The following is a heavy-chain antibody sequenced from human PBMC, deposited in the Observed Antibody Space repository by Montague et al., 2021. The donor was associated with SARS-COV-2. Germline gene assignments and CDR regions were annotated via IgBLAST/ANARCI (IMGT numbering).Heavy chain of an antibody. V-gene: IGHV1-24*01. CDR1: GYTLTELS. CDR3: ATEGSSGWPDYYYYGMDV. CDR2: FDPEDGET. J-gene: IGHJ6*02. Sequence: SVKVSCKVSGYTLTELSMHWVRQAPGKGLEWMGGFDPEDGETIYAQKFQGRVTMTEDTSTDTAYMELSSLRSEDTAVYYCATEGSSGWPDYYYYGMDVWGQGTTVTVSS. D-gene: IGHD6-19*01.